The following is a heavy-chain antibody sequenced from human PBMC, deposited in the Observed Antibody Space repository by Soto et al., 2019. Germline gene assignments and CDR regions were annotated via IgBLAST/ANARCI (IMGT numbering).Heavy chain of an antibody. CDR3: AAGVNNWNSVLRYYYYGMDV. D-gene: IGHD1-7*01. J-gene: IGHJ6*02. V-gene: IGHV1-58*01. CDR2: IVVGSGNT. CDR1: GFTFTSSA. Sequence: GASVKVSCKASGFTFTSSAVQWVRQARGQRLEWIGWIVVGSGNTNYAQKFQERVTITRDMSTSTAYMELSSLRSEDTAVYYCAAGVNNWNSVLRYYYYGMDVWGQGTTVTVSS.